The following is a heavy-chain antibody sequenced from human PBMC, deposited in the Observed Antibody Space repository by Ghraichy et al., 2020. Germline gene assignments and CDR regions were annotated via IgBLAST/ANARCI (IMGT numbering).Heavy chain of an antibody. D-gene: IGHD6-13*01. Sequence: GGSLRLSCAASGFTFSNYWMTWVRQAPGKGLEWVANIKEDGREKYYVDSVKGRFTISRDNADSSVVLQMGSLRVEDTAVYYCARVYWTGDDSSRYRAFDYWGQGTLVIVSS. CDR1: GFTFSNYW. CDR3: ARVYWTGDDSSRYRAFDY. V-gene: IGHV3-7*01. CDR2: IKEDGREK. J-gene: IGHJ4*02.